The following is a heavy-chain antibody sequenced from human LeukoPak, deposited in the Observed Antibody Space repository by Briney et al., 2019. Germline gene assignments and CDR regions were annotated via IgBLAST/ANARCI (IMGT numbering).Heavy chain of an antibody. D-gene: IGHD5-18*01. CDR3: ARGRGYSRIYYFDY. Sequence: SETLSLTCAVYGGSFSGYYWSWILQPPGKGLEWIGEINRSGSTNYNPSLKSRVTISVDTSKNQFSLKLSSVTAADTAVYYCARGRGYSRIYYFDYWGQGTLVTVSS. J-gene: IGHJ4*02. CDR1: GGSFSGYY. CDR2: INRSGST. V-gene: IGHV4-34*01.